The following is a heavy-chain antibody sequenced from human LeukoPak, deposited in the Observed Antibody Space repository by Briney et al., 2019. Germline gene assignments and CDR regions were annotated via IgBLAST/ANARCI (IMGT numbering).Heavy chain of an antibody. V-gene: IGHV3-74*01. CDR3: ARYNQYYFDY. Sequence: PGGSLRLSCAASGFTFSNHWMHWVRQAPGKGLMWVSRINRDGSRTDYADSVKGRFTISRDNSKNTLYLQMNSLRAEDTAVYYCARYNQYYFDYWGQGTLVTVSS. CDR1: GFTFSNHW. CDR2: INRDGSRT. J-gene: IGHJ4*02. D-gene: IGHD5-24*01.